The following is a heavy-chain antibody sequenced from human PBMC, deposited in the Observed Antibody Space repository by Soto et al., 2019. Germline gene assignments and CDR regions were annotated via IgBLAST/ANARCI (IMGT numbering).Heavy chain of an antibody. J-gene: IGHJ6*02. V-gene: IGHV1-69*13. CDR2: IIPIFGTA. CDR3: ARDTRYSSHNNGMDV. D-gene: IGHD6-13*01. Sequence: SVKVSCKAPGGTFSSYAIGWVRQAPGQGLEWMGGIIPIFGTANYAQKFQGRVTITADESTSTAYMELSSLRSEDTAVYYCARDTRYSSHNNGMDVWGQGTTVTVSS. CDR1: GGTFSSYA.